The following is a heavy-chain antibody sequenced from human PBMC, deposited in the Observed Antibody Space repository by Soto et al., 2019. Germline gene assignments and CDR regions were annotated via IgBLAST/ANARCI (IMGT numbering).Heavy chain of an antibody. D-gene: IGHD6-13*01. CDR3: ARAADGTSDCFDP. CDR2: INHSVST. V-gene: IGHV4-30-2*01. Sequence: QLQLQESGSGLVKPSQTLSLTCAVSGGSISSGGYSWRWIRQPPGKGLEWIGYINHSVSTYYNPSLKGRVATSVDRANNQFSLKLSSVTAADTAVYYCARAADGTSDCFDPCVQGTLVTVSS. CDR1: GGSISSGGYS. J-gene: IGHJ5*02.